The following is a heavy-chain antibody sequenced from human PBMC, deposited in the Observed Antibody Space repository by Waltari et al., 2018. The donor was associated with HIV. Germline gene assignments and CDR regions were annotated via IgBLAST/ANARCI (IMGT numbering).Heavy chain of an antibody. V-gene: IGHV1-24*01. Sequence: QVQLVQSGAEVKKPGASVKVSCKVSGYTLTELSLHWVRQAPGKGLEWMGGFDPENGETIYAQRFQGRVTMTEDTSTDTAYMELSSLRSEDTAVYYCATGARITGTKTRVHNWFDPWGQGTLVTVSS. CDR2: FDPENGET. CDR1: GYTLTELS. J-gene: IGHJ5*02. CDR3: ATGARITGTKTRVHNWFDP. D-gene: IGHD1-20*01.